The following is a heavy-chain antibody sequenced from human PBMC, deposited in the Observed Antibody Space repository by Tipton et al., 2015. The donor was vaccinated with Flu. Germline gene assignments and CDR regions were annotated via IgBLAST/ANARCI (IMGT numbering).Heavy chain of an antibody. J-gene: IGHJ4*02. D-gene: IGHD1-26*01. CDR2: INPQTGGI. CDR3: AIATHTTRENFFDH. V-gene: IGHV1-2*02. CDR1: GYTFTDHY. Sequence: QLVQSGAEVKKPGVSVKISCKASGYTFTDHYIQWVRQAPGQGLEWMGWINPQTGGINYAQKVWGRVTMTRDTSINTVYMELSRLRSNDTAIYYCAIATHTTRENFFDHWGQGTLVTVSP.